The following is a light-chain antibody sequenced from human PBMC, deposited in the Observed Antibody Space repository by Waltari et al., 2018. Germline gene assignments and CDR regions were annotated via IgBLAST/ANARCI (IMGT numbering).Light chain of an antibody. J-gene: IGLJ2*01. CDR1: SSAVGGYHY. V-gene: IGLV2-14*03. CDR3: SSYVSSDTLEL. Sequence: HSALTQPASVSGSPGQSITISCTGPSSAVGGYHYVSWYQQHPGQAPKLMIFDVSNRPSGVSSRFSGSTSGNTASLTISGLQAEDEADYYCSSYVSSDTLELFGGGTSLTVL. CDR2: DVS.